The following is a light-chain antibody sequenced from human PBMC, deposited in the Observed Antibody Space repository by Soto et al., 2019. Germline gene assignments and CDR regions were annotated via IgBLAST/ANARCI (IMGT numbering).Light chain of an antibody. V-gene: IGLV2-14*03. CDR2: DVS. CDR3: SSFTSSSSYV. CDR1: SSDVGSYNS. Sequence: QSALAQPASVSGSPGQSITISCTGTSSDVGSYNSVSWYQQYPGKAPTLMIHDVSNRPSGVSNRFSGSKSGNTASLTISGLQAEYEADYYCSSFTSSSSYVFGSGTMVTVL. J-gene: IGLJ1*01.